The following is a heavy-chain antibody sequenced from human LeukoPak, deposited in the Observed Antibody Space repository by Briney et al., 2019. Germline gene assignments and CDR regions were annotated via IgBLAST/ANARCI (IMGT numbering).Heavy chain of an antibody. CDR2: IIPIFGTA. CDR3: ASFCSGGSCYSNPVDY. D-gene: IGHD2-15*01. J-gene: IGHJ4*02. CDR1: GGTFSSYA. Sequence: ASVKVSCKASGGTFSSYAISWVRQAPGQGLEWMGGIIPIFGTANYAQKFQGRVTITTDESTSTAYMELSSLRSEDTAVYYCASFCSGGSCYSNPVDYWGQGTLVTVSS. V-gene: IGHV1-69*05.